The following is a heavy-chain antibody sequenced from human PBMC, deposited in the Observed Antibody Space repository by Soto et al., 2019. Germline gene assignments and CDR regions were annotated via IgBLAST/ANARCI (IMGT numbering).Heavy chain of an antibody. D-gene: IGHD2-15*01. CDR3: ATESGGIGGSFDY. J-gene: IGHJ4*02. CDR2: ISGSGGST. Sequence: EVQLLESGGGLVQPGGSLRLSCAASGFTFRSDGMSWVRQAPGKGLEWVSGISGSGGSTYYADSVKGWFTISRDNSKNTLYLQMNSLRAEDTAVYYCATESGGIGGSFDYWGQGTLVTVSS. CDR1: GFTFRSDG. V-gene: IGHV3-23*01.